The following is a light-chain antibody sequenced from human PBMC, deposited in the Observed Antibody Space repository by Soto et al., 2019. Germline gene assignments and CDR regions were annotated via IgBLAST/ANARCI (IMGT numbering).Light chain of an antibody. CDR1: SSDVGGFNY. CDR3: SSYTSISPLYV. CDR2: DVS. V-gene: IGLV2-14*01. Sequence: QSALTQPASVSGSPGQSITISCTGTSSDVGGFNYVSWYQQHTGKAPKLMIYDVSNRPSGVSNRFFGSKSGNTASLTISGLQAEDEADYYCSSYTSISPLYVFGTGTKLTVL. J-gene: IGLJ1*01.